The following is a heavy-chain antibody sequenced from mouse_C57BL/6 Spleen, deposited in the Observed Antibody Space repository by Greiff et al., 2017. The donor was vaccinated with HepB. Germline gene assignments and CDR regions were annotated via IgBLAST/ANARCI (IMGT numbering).Heavy chain of an antibody. J-gene: IGHJ2*01. V-gene: IGHV1-4*01. D-gene: IGHD2-2*01. CDR3: ARRGIYYGYDPYYFDG. CDR2: INPSSGYT. Sequence: QVQLQQSGAELARPGASVTMSCKASGYTFTSYTMHWVKQRPGQGLEWIGYINPSSGYTKYNQKFKDKATLTADTSSSTAYMQLSSLTSEDSAVYYCARRGIYYGYDPYYFDGWGQGTTLTVSS. CDR1: GYTFTSYT.